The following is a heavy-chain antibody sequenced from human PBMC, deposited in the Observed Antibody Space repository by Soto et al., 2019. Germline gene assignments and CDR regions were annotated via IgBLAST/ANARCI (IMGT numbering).Heavy chain of an antibody. CDR3: ARVPDE. J-gene: IGHJ4*02. CDR2: IYHSGST. V-gene: IGHV4-30-2*01. Sequence: SETLSLTCAVSGGSISSGGYSWGWIRQPPGKGLEWIGYIYHSGSTYYNPSLKSRVTISVDRSRNQFSLKLSSVTAADTAVYYCARVPDEWGQETLVTVSS. CDR1: GGSISSGGYS.